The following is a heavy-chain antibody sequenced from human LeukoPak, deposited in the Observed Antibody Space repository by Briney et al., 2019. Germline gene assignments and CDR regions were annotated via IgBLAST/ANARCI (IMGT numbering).Heavy chain of an antibody. CDR3: ARETDSTLFDY. Sequence: GGSLRLSCAASGFTFSSYWMSWVRQAPGKGLEWVANIKQGGSEKYYVDSVKGRFTISRDNAKNSLYLQMNSLRAEDTAVFYCARETDSTLFDYWGQGTLVTVSS. CDR2: IKQGGSEK. J-gene: IGHJ4*02. V-gene: IGHV3-7*01. CDR1: GFTFSSYW. D-gene: IGHD2-2*01.